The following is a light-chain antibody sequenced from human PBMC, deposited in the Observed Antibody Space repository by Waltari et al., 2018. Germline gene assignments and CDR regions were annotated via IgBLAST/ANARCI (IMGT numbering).Light chain of an antibody. CDR2: NNN. J-gene: IGLJ2*01. CDR1: SSNIGRDI. CDR3: AAWDDSLNGVV. V-gene: IGLV1-44*01. Sequence: QSVLPQSPSASGTSGQRVTISGSGSSSNIGRDIVNWYRHLPGTAPKLLIYNNNQRPSGVPDRFSGSKSGTSASLAISGLQSEDEADYYCAAWDDSLNGVVFGGGTKLSVL.